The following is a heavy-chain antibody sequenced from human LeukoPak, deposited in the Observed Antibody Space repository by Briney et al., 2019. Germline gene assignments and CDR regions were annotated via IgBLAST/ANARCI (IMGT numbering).Heavy chain of an antibody. D-gene: IGHD1-26*01. CDR2: ISGSGDTT. CDR1: GFTFSSYS. CDR3: AKAFQRGWERGDFAL. V-gene: IGHV3-23*01. Sequence: GGSLGLSCAASGFTFSSYSMSWVRQAPGKGLEWVSLISGSGDTTNYADSVKGRFTISRDNSKNTLYLQMNSLGADDTAVYYCAKAFQRGWERGDFALWGQGTLVTVSS. J-gene: IGHJ3*01.